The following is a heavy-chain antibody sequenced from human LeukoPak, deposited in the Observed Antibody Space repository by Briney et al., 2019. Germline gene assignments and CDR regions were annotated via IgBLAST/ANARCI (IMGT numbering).Heavy chain of an antibody. V-gene: IGHV3-23*01. Sequence: PGGSLRLSCAASGFTLSTYAMSWVRQTPGKGLEWVSAISGSGGSTYYADSVKGRFTISRDNSKNTLYLQMNSLRAEDTAVYYCAKGTYGSGSLPYYYYMDVWGKGTTVTISS. J-gene: IGHJ6*03. CDR1: GFTLSTYA. D-gene: IGHD3-10*01. CDR2: ISGSGGST. CDR3: AKGTYGSGSLPYYYYMDV.